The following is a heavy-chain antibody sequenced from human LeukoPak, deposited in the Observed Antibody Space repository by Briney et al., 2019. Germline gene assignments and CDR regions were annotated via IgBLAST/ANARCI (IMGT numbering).Heavy chain of an antibody. V-gene: IGHV4-4*07. J-gene: IGHJ5*02. CDR1: GGSISSYY. Sequence: SETLSLTCTVSGGSISSYYWSWIRQSAGKGLEWIGRIYSSGSTNYNPSLKSRVTISVDKSKKQLSLKLSSVTAADTAVYYCAREVDIVDTYGTGFDPWVQGTLVTVSS. D-gene: IGHD5-12*01. CDR3: AREVDIVDTYGTGFDP. CDR2: IYSSGST.